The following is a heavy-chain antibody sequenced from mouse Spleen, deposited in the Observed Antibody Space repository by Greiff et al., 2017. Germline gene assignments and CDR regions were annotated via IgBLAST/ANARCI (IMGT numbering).Heavy chain of an antibody. D-gene: IGHD2-4*01. V-gene: IGHV1-26*01. CDR1: GYTFTDYY. CDR3: ASKKITTYAMDY. Sequence: EVQLQQSGPELVKPGASVKISCKASGYTFTDYYMNWVKQSHGKSLEWIGDINPNNGGTSYNQKFKGKATLTVDKSSSTAYMELRSLTSEDSAVYYCASKKITTYAMDYWGQGTSVTVSS. CDR2: INPNNGGT. J-gene: IGHJ4*01.